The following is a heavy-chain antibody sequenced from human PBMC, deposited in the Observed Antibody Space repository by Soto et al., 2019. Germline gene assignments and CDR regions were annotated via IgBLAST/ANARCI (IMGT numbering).Heavy chain of an antibody. V-gene: IGHV2-26*01. Sequence: QVTLKESGPVLVKPTETLTLTCTVSGFSLSNARMGVSWIRQPPGKALEWLAHIFSNDEKSYSTSLKSRLTISKDTSKSQVVLTMTNMDPVDTATYYCARIQCISTSCYYYYYYGMDVWGQRTTVTVSS. CDR1: GFSLSNARMG. CDR3: ARIQCISTSCYYYYYYGMDV. D-gene: IGHD2-2*01. J-gene: IGHJ6*02. CDR2: IFSNDEK.